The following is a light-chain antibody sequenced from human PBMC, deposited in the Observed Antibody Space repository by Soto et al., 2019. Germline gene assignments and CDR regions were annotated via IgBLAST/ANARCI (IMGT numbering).Light chain of an antibody. CDR3: QQYNNWWT. J-gene: IGKJ1*01. V-gene: IGKV3-15*01. Sequence: DIVMTQSPATLSVSPGERATLSCRASQSVGKNLAWYQQKPGQAPRLLIYGASTRATGIPARFSGSGSGTEFTLTISSLQSEDFAVYYCQQYNNWWTFGQGTKVDIK. CDR2: GAS. CDR1: QSVGKN.